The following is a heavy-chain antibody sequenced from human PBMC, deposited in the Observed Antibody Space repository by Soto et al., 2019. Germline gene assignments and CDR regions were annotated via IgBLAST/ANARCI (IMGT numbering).Heavy chain of an antibody. Sequence: ASVKVSCKASGYTFTSYYMHWVRQAPGQGLEWMGIINPSGGSTSYAQKFQGRVTMTRDTSTSTVYMELSSLRSEDTAVYYCALQGNYDILPSGVFDIWGQGTMVTVSS. CDR1: GYTFTSYY. D-gene: IGHD3-9*01. V-gene: IGHV1-46*01. CDR2: INPSGGST. CDR3: ALQGNYDILPSGVFDI. J-gene: IGHJ3*02.